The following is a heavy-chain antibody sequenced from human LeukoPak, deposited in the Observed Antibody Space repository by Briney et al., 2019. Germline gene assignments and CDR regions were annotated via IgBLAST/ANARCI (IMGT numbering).Heavy chain of an antibody. J-gene: IGHJ6*03. CDR3: ARGTVSGQDYYYMDV. D-gene: IGHD2-15*01. Sequence: ASVRVSCTASGYTFTSYGIHWVRQAPGQGLEWMGWISSNNGITNRVQKLQGRVTMTTDTPTSTVYMELRSLKSDDTAVYYCARGTVSGQDYYYMDVWGKGTTVTVSS. CDR2: ISSNNGIT. CDR1: GYTFTSYG. V-gene: IGHV1-18*01.